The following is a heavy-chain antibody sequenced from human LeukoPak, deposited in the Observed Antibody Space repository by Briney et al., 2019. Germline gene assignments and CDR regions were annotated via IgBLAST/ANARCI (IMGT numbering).Heavy chain of an antibody. CDR2: ISAYNGNT. CDR3: ARLNFGSEDY. Sequence: AGVKVSREPSVYSLTSYGICWVRQAPREGVEWMGWISAYNGNTNYAQRLQGRVTMTTDTSTSTAYMAQRSLRSDDTAVYYCARLNFGSEDYWGQGTLVTVSS. D-gene: IGHD3-10*01. V-gene: IGHV1-18*01. J-gene: IGHJ4*02. CDR1: VYSLTSYG.